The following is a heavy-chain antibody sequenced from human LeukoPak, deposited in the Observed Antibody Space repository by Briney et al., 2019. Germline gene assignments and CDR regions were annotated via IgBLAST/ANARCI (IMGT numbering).Heavy chain of an antibody. CDR3: ARGRCSGGSCYIFDY. D-gene: IGHD2-15*01. CDR1: GGSISSGGYY. Sequence: SETLSLTCTVSGGSISSGGYYWIWLPQHTGQGLEWIGYIYYGGNTYYNPSLKSRVTISVDTSKNQFSLKLSSVTAADTAVYYCARGRCSGGSCYIFDYWGQGTLVTVSS. V-gene: IGHV4-31*03. J-gene: IGHJ4*02. CDR2: IYYGGNT.